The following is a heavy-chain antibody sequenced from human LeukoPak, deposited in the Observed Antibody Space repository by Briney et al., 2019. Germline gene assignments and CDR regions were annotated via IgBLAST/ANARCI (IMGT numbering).Heavy chain of an antibody. Sequence: GASVKVSCKASGYTFSSYSITWVRQAPGQGLEWLGWISALNGNTNLAQKVQGRVSMTTDTSTSTAYMELRSLRSDDSAVYYCARKAVMVRGVINHNYGMDVWGQGTTVTVSS. D-gene: IGHD3-10*01. CDR3: ARKAVMVRGVINHNYGMDV. CDR2: ISALNGNT. CDR1: GYTFSSYS. V-gene: IGHV1-18*01. J-gene: IGHJ6*02.